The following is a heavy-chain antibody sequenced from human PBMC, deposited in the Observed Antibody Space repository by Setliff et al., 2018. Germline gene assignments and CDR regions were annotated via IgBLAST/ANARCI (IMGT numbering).Heavy chain of an antibody. Sequence: GSLRLSCAASGFTFRSYAMSWVRQAPGKGLEWVSSISGSASSTYYADSVKGRFTISRDNSKNTLYLQMNSLRAEDTAVYYCAKVNNRFWSGYYPYYYGMDVWGQGTTVTVSS. CDR3: AKVNNRFWSGYYPYYYGMDV. D-gene: IGHD3-3*01. J-gene: IGHJ6*02. CDR2: ISGSASST. CDR1: GFTFRSYA. V-gene: IGHV3-23*01.